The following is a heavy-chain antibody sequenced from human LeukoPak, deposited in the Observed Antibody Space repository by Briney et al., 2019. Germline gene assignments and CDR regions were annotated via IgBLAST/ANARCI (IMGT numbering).Heavy chain of an antibody. D-gene: IGHD6-13*01. CDR2: ISAYNGNT. Sequence: ASGKAACKASGYTFTSYGISWVRQAPGQVLEWMGWISAYNGNTNYAQKLQGRVTMTTDTSTSTAYMELRSLRSDDTAVYYCARGIAAAGDYYYYGMDVWGQGTTVTVSS. V-gene: IGHV1-18*01. J-gene: IGHJ6*02. CDR1: GYTFTSYG. CDR3: ARGIAAAGDYYYYGMDV.